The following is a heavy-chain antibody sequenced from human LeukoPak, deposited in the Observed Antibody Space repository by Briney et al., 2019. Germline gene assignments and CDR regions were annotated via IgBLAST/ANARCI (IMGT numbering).Heavy chain of an antibody. CDR2: INHSGST. CDR1: GGSISSYY. CDR3: ARGRRQWLVLDY. D-gene: IGHD6-19*01. Sequence: SETLSLTCTVSGGSISSYYWSWIRQPPGKGLEWIGEINHSGSTNYNPSLKSRVTISVDTSKNQFSLKLSSVTAADTAVYYCARGRRQWLVLDYWGQGTLVTVSS. V-gene: IGHV4-34*01. J-gene: IGHJ4*02.